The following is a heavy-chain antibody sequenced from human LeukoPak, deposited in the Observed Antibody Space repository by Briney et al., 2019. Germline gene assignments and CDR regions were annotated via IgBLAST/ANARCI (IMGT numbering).Heavy chain of an antibody. CDR1: GGSISSYY. CDR3: ARAATRYCSGGSCYRYRTYWYFDL. D-gene: IGHD2-15*01. V-gene: IGHV4-59*01. Sequence: SETLSLTCTVSGGSISSYYWSWIRQPPGKGLEWIGYIYYSGSTNYNPSLKSRVTISVDTSKNQFSLKLSSVTAAGTAVYYCARAATRYCSGGSCYRYRTYWYFDLWGRGTLVTVSS. CDR2: IYYSGST. J-gene: IGHJ2*01.